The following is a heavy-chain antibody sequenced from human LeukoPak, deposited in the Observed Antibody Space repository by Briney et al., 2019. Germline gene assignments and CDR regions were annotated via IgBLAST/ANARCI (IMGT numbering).Heavy chain of an antibody. V-gene: IGHV3-21*01. CDR2: IGSSSIYI. CDR1: GFTFSSYA. Sequence: PGGSLRLSCAASGFTFSSYAMHWVRQAPGKGLEWVSSIGSSSIYIYYADSVKGRFTISRDNAKNSLYLQMNSLRAEDTAVYYCARDFDWNYGGYWGQGTLVTVSS. CDR3: ARDFDWNYGGY. J-gene: IGHJ4*02. D-gene: IGHD3-9*01.